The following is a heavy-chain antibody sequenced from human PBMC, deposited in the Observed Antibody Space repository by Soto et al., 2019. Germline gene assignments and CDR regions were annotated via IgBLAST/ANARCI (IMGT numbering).Heavy chain of an antibody. J-gene: IGHJ3*02. CDR3: ARDIAYYYGSGSIGAFDI. V-gene: IGHV3-21*01. CDR2: ISSSSSYI. CDR1: GFTFSSYS. D-gene: IGHD3-10*01. Sequence: GGSLRLSCAASGFTFSSYSMNWVRQAPGKGLEWVSSISSSSSYIYYADSVKGRFTISRDNAKNSLYLQMNSLRAEDTAVYYCARDIAYYYGSGSIGAFDIWGQGTMVTVSS.